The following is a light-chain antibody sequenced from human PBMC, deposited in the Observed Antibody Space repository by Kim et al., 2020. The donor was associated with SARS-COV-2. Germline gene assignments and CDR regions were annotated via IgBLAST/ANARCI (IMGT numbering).Light chain of an antibody. CDR3: QSYDSSLSGSKV. CDR1: SSNIGAGYD. J-gene: IGLJ1*01. Sequence: VTLPCTGSSSNIGAGYDVHWYQQLPGTAPKLLIYGNSNRPSGVPDRFSGSKSGTSASLAITGLQAEDEADYYCQSYDSSLSGSKVFGTGTKVTVL. V-gene: IGLV1-40*01. CDR2: GNS.